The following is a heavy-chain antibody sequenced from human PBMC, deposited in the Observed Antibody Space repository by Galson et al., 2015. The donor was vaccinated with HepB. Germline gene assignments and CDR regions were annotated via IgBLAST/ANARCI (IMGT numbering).Heavy chain of an antibody. V-gene: IGHV3-30*04. CDR2: ISYDGSNK. CDR1: GFTFSSYA. CDR3: ARDLGGGVSPGGY. J-gene: IGHJ4*02. D-gene: IGHD2-21*01. Sequence: SLRLSCAASGFTFSSYAMHWVRQAPGKGLEWVAVISYDGSNKYYADSVKGRFTISRDNSKNTLYLQMNSLRAEDTAVYYCARDLGGGVSPGGYWGQGTLVTVSS.